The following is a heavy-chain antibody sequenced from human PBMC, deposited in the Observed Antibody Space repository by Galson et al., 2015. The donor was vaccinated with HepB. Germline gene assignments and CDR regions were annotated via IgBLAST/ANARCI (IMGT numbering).Heavy chain of an antibody. J-gene: IGHJ4*02. Sequence: SLRLSCAASGFTFSSYAMSWVRQAPGKGLEWVSAISGSGGSTYYADSVKGRFTISRDNSKNTLYLQMNSLRAEDTAVYYCAKDRGQWLVLGHFDYWGQGTLVTVSS. V-gene: IGHV3-23*01. CDR1: GFTFSSYA. CDR3: AKDRGQWLVLGHFDY. CDR2: ISGSGGST. D-gene: IGHD6-19*01.